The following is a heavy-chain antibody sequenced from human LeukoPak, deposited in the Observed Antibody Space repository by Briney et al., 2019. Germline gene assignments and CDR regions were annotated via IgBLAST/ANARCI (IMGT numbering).Heavy chain of an antibody. CDR3: ARDNGDYGDGFDY. D-gene: IGHD4-17*01. V-gene: IGHV3-21*01. CDR2: ISSSSSYI. Sequence: ETLSLTCTVSGGSISSSSYYWGWIRQPPGKGLEWVSSISSSSSYIYYTDSVKGRFTISRDNAKNSLYLQMNSLRAEDTAVYYCARDNGDYGDGFDYWGQGTLVTVSS. J-gene: IGHJ4*02. CDR1: GGSISSSSYY.